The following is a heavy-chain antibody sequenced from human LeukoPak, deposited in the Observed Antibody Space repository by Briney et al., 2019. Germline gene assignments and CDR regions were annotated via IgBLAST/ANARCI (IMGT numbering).Heavy chain of an antibody. CDR2: IIPIFGTA. Sequence: SVKVSCKASGYTFTSYGISWVRQAPGQGLEWMGGIIPIFGTANYAQKFQGRVTITADESTSTAYMELSSLRSEDTAVYYCARAPPYCSSTSCSIRGDYWGQGTLVTVSS. CDR1: GYTFTSYG. D-gene: IGHD2-2*01. J-gene: IGHJ4*02. CDR3: ARAPPYCSSTSCSIRGDY. V-gene: IGHV1-69*13.